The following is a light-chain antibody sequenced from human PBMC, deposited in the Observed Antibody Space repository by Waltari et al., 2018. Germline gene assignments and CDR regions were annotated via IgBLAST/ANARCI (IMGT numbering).Light chain of an antibody. CDR1: NIGSKS. CDR3: QVWDSSSDHPRV. CDR2: DDS. V-gene: IGLV3-21*03. Sequence: SYVLTQPPSVSVAPGKTARLTCGGNNIGSKSVHWYQQKPGQAPVLAVYDDSDRPSGIPERFSGSNSGNTATLTISRVEAGDEADYYCQVWDSSSDHPRVFGGGTKLTVL. J-gene: IGLJ2*01.